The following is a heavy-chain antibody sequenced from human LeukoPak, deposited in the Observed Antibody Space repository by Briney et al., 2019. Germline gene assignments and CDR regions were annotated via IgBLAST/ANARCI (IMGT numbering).Heavy chain of an antibody. J-gene: IGHJ3*02. Sequence: SETLSLTCTVSGGSINSYYWSWIRQPPGQGLEWIGYIYYSGSTNYNPSLKSRVTISVDTSKNQFSLKLSSVTAADTAVYYCARDSDIDAFDIWGQGTMVTASS. CDR3: ARDSDIDAFDI. CDR2: IYYSGST. CDR1: GGSINSYY. V-gene: IGHV4-59*01. D-gene: IGHD1-26*01.